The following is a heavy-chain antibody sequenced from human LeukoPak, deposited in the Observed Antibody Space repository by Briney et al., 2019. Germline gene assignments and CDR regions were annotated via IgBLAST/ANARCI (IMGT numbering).Heavy chain of an antibody. Sequence: GGSLRLSCAASGFTFSSYAMSWVRQAPGKGLEWVSAISGSGGSTYYADSVKGRFTISRDNSKNTLYLQMNSLRAEDTAVYYCAKGSLVVAARKEWFDPWGQGTLVTVSS. V-gene: IGHV3-23*01. D-gene: IGHD2-15*01. CDR1: GFTFSSYA. J-gene: IGHJ5*02. CDR2: ISGSGGST. CDR3: AKGSLVVAARKEWFDP.